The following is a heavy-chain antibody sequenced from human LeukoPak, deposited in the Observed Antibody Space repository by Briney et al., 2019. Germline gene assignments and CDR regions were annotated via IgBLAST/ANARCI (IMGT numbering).Heavy chain of an antibody. Sequence: SDTLSLTCAVSGSSISSDYWWGWIRQPPGEGLEWIGYISYTGTTYHNPSLESRVTMSVDTSKNQFSLKPTSVTDVDTAIYYCATKADGRDWFDPWGQGTLVTVSS. D-gene: IGHD2-8*01. CDR1: GSSISSDYW. V-gene: IGHV4-28*01. J-gene: IGHJ5*02. CDR2: ISYTGTT. CDR3: ATKADGRDWFDP.